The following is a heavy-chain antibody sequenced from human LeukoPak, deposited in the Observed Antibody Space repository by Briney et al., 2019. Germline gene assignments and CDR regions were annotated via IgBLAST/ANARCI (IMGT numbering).Heavy chain of an antibody. CDR1: GGSISSGGYS. CDR2: IYHSGST. CDR3: ARAEENYFDY. J-gene: IGHJ4*02. V-gene: IGHV4-30-2*01. Sequence: SETLSLTCAVSGGSISSGGYSWSWIRQPPGKGLEWIGYIYHSGSTYYNPSLKSRVSISVDKSKNQFSLKLSSVTATDTAVYYCARAEENYFDYWGQGTLVTVSS. D-gene: IGHD5-24*01.